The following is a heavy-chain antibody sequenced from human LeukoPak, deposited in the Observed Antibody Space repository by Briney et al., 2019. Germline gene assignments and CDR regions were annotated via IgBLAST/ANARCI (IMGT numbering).Heavy chain of an antibody. V-gene: IGHV3-30*02. J-gene: IGHJ4*02. Sequence: GGSLRLSCAASGSTFSSYGMHWVRQAPGKGLEWVAFIRYDGSSQRYTDSVKGRFTISRDSSKNTVYLQMNSLRAEDTAVYYCAKRRDVAAGGSGAFDYWGQGSLVTVSS. CDR3: AKRRDVAAGGSGAFDY. CDR2: IRYDGSSQ. D-gene: IGHD6-13*01. CDR1: GSTFSSYG.